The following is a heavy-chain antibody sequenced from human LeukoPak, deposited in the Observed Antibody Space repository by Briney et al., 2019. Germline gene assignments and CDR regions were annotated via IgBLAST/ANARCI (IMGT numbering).Heavy chain of an antibody. Sequence: GESLKISCKCSGYSFTSYWIGGGRQMPGKGLEWMGIIYPGDSDTRYSPSFQGQVHISVDKSISTAYLQWSSLKASDTAMYYCAKSIAAPYDAFDIWGQGTMVTVSS. CDR1: GYSFTSYW. V-gene: IGHV5-51*01. CDR2: IYPGDSDT. J-gene: IGHJ3*02. CDR3: AKSIAAPYDAFDI. D-gene: IGHD6-6*01.